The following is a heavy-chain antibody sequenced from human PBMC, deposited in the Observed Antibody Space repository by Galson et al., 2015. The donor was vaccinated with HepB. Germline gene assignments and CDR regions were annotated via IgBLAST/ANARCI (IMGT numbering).Heavy chain of an antibody. CDR1: GFTFSDYY. D-gene: IGHD3-16*01. V-gene: IGHV3-33*08. CDR2: IWYDGTIK. Sequence: SLRLSCAASGFTFSDYYMSWIRQAPGKGLEWVAVIWYDGTIKYYTDSVRGRFTISRDNSKNTLFLQMSSLRVEDTAVYYCARDLGFGLDYWGQGTLVIVSS. J-gene: IGHJ4*02. CDR3: ARDLGFGLDY.